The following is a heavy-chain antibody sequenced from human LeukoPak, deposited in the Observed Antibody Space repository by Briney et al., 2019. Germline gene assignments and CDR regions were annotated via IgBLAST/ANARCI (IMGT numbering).Heavy chain of an antibody. CDR1: GDSISSGSYY. D-gene: IGHD3-10*01. Sequence: SETLSLTCTVSGDSISSGSYYWAWIRQPPGKGLEWIGSIYYSGTTYYNPSPKSRVTISGDTSKNQFSLKLSSVTAADTAVYYCAGLGGSGSRSFDYWGQGTLVTVSS. CDR2: IYYSGTT. CDR3: AGLGGSGSRSFDY. V-gene: IGHV4-39*01. J-gene: IGHJ4*02.